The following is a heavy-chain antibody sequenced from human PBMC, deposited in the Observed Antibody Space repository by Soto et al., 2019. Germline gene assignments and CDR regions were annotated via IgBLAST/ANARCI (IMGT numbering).Heavy chain of an antibody. CDR1: GGSISSGDYY. CDR3: ARVGGNSNDAFDI. CDR2: IYYSGST. V-gene: IGHV4-30-4*01. J-gene: IGHJ3*02. Sequence: PSETLSLTCTVSGGSISSGDYYWSWIRQPPGKGLEWIGYIYYSGSTYYNPSLKSRVTISVDTSKNQFSLELSSVTAADTAVYYCARVGGNSNDAFDIWGQGTMVTVSS. D-gene: IGHD2-21*02.